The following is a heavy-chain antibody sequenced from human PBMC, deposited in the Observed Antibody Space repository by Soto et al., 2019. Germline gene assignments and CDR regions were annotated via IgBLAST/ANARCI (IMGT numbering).Heavy chain of an antibody. J-gene: IGHJ4*02. Sequence: QVQLVQSGAEVKKPGSSVKVSCKASGGTFSGYAMSWVRQAPGQGLEWMGEIIPMFGTSNYAQKFQGRVTITADESTSTAYMELSSLRSEDTAVYYCARGSCSSTSCYKEYYFDLWGQGTLVTVSS. D-gene: IGHD2-2*02. CDR1: GGTFSGYA. CDR2: IIPMFGTS. CDR3: ARGSCSSTSCYKEYYFDL. V-gene: IGHV1-69*01.